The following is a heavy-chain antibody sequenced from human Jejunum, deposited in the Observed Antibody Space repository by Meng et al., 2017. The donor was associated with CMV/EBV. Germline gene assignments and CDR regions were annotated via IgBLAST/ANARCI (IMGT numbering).Heavy chain of an antibody. Sequence: GGSIKTGGNYWSWIRQHPGKGLEWIGNIYYYRGSTTYNPSFKSRVTISMDTSNNQFSLKLTSVAAADTAVYYCARLLWSGDIYVDSWGQGTLVTVSS. CDR3: ARLLWSGDIYVDS. CDR2: IYYYRGST. CDR1: GGSIKTGGNY. J-gene: IGHJ4*02. D-gene: IGHD3-3*01. V-gene: IGHV4-31*02.